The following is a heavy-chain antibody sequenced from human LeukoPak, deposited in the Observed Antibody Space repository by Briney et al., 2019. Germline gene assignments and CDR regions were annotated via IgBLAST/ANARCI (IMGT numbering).Heavy chain of an antibody. D-gene: IGHD3-22*01. CDR2: IYYSGST. Sequence: PSETLSLTCTVSGGSISNYYWSWTRQPPGKGLEWIGYIYYSGSTNYNPSLKSRVTISVDTSKNHVSLKLSSVTAADTAVYYCARDPPYYDSSGYYSGGFDYWGQGTLVTVSS. V-gene: IGHV4-59*01. J-gene: IGHJ4*02. CDR3: ARDPPYYDSSGYYSGGFDY. CDR1: GGSISNYY.